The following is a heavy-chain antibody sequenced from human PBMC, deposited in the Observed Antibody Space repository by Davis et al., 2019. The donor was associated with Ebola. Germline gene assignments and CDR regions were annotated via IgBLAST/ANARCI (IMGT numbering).Heavy chain of an antibody. Sequence: GESLKISCAASGFTVSSNYMSWVRQAPGKGLEWVSVIYSGGSTYYADSVKGRFTISRDNSKNTLYLQMNSLRAEDTAVYYCASLSYYGMDVWGQGTTVTVSS. V-gene: IGHV3-53*01. CDR2: IYSGGST. CDR3: ASLSYYGMDV. CDR1: GFTVSSNY. J-gene: IGHJ6*02.